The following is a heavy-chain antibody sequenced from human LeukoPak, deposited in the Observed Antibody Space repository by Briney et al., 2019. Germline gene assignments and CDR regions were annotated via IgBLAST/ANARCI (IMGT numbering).Heavy chain of an antibody. CDR3: AKEFAVDGAFDI. Sequence: GGSLRLSCAASGFTFSSYAMSWVRQAPGKGLEWVSVISGSGGSTSYADSVKGRFTISRDNSMNTLYLQMNSLRAEDTAVYYCAKEFAVDGAFDIWGQGTMVTVSS. J-gene: IGHJ3*02. CDR2: ISGSGGST. V-gene: IGHV3-23*01. D-gene: IGHD6-19*01. CDR1: GFTFSSYA.